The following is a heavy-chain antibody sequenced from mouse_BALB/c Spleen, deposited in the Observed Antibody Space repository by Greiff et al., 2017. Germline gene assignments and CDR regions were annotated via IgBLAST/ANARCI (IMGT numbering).Heavy chain of an antibody. CDR1: GFSLTSYG. CDR3: ARNSRQLGLRAMDY. D-gene: IGHD3-2*01. J-gene: IGHJ4*01. CDR2: IWSGGST. V-gene: IGHV2-2*02. Sequence: QVQLKESGPGLVQPSQSLSITCTVSGFSLTSYGVHWVRQSPGKGLEWLGVIWSGGSTDYNAAFISRLSISKDNSKSQVFFKMNSLQANDTAIYYCARNSRQLGLRAMDYWGQGTSVTVSS.